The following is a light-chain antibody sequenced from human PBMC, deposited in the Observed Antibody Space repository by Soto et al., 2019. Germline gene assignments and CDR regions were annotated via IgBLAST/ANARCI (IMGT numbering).Light chain of an antibody. J-gene: IGKJ5*01. CDR3: QQRSNWPPIT. V-gene: IGKV3-11*01. CDR1: QSVSSY. Sequence: EIVLTQSPATLSLSPGERATLSCRASQSVSSYLAWYQQKPGQAPRLLIYDASNRPTAISARFSGSGSGTDFTLTISSLEPEDFAVYYCQQRSNWPPITFGQGTRLEIK. CDR2: DAS.